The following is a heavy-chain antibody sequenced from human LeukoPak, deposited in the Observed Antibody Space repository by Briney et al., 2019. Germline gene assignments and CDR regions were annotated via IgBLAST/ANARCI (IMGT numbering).Heavy chain of an antibody. CDR1: GFTFSTSW. V-gene: IGHV3-7*01. CDR2: INQDGSET. Sequence: GGSLRLSCVGSGFTFSTSWMHWVRQAPGKGPEYVDYINQDGSETNYVDSVKGRFTISRDNTRNSLFLQMYSLRDEDTAIYYCARWAGRCGGDCQSEDPWGLGTLVIVSS. J-gene: IGHJ5*02. D-gene: IGHD2-21*02. CDR3: ARWAGRCGGDCQSEDP.